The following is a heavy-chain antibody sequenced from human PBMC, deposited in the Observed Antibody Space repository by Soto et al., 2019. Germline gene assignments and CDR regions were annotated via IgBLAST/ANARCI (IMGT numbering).Heavy chain of an antibody. D-gene: IGHD3-16*01. CDR3: VRIFDCPCRRCFQAKAIDY. V-gene: IGHV3-21*01. CDR2: ISGGSGYI. Sequence: GSLRLSCAASEFTFSTYTMNWVRQAPGKGLEWVSSISGGSGYIYYADSLKGRFTISRDNAKNSLYLQMNRLRAEDTAVYYCVRIFDCPCRRCFQAKAIDYWGQGTPVTVSA. CDR1: EFTFSTYT. J-gene: IGHJ4*02.